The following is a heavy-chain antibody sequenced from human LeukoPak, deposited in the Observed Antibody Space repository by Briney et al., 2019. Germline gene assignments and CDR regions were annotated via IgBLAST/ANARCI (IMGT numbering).Heavy chain of an antibody. V-gene: IGHV1-2*02. CDR2: INPNSGGT. J-gene: IGHJ5*02. CDR1: GYTFTAYY. Sequence: ASVKVSCKASGYTFTAYYMHWVRQAPGPGLEAMGWINPNSGGTNYAQKFQGRVTMTRDTSISTAYMELSRLRSDDTAVYYCARDRWARYCSGGSCPYWFDPWGEGTLVTVSS. CDR3: ARDRWARYCSGGSCPYWFDP. D-gene: IGHD2-15*01.